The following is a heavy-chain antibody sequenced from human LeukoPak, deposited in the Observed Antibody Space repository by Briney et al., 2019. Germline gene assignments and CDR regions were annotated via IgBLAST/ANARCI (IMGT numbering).Heavy chain of an antibody. J-gene: IGHJ4*01. D-gene: IGHD5-12*01. CDR2: IGISSGNT. Sequence: GGSLRLSCAASGFNFIDYSMNWVRQAPGKGLEWISYIGISSGNTKYADSVKGRFTISRDKARNSLYPQMNSLRVEDTAVYYCARDHRYALDNWGHGTLVTVSS. CDR3: ARDHRYALDN. CDR1: GFNFIDYS. V-gene: IGHV3-48*01.